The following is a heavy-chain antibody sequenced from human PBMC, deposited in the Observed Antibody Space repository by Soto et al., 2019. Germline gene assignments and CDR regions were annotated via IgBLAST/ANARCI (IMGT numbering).Heavy chain of an antibody. J-gene: IGHJ3*02. CDR2: ISGSGGST. Sequence: GGSLRLSCAASGFTFSSYAMSWVRQAPGKGLEWVSAISGSGGSTYYADSVKGRFTISRDNSKNTLYLQMNSLRAEDTAVYYCAKDLRRGVRGVTYAFDIWGQGTMVTVSS. CDR1: GFTFSSYA. CDR3: AKDLRRGVRGVTYAFDI. V-gene: IGHV3-23*01. D-gene: IGHD3-10*01.